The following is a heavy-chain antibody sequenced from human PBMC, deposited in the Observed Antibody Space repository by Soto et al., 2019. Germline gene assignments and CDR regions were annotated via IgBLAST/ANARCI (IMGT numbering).Heavy chain of an antibody. V-gene: IGHV4-59*12. Sequence: PSETLSLTCTVGSISTYYWNWIRQSPGKGLEWIGYIYNIGRTNYNPSLKSRVTISIDTSKNQFSLKLSSVTAADTAVYYCARSINPWGQGTLVTVSS. J-gene: IGHJ5*02. CDR1: SISTYY. D-gene: IGHD3-10*01. CDR3: ARSINP. CDR2: IYNIGRT.